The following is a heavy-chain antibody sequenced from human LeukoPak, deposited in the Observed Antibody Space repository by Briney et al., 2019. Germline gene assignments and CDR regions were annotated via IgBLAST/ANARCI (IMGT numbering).Heavy chain of an antibody. CDR1: GFTFSSYG. Sequence: TGGSLRLSCAASGFTFSSYGMSWVRQAPGKGLEWVSGISGSGGSTYYADSVKGRFTISRDNSKNTLYLQMNSLRADDTAVYYCAKDRPTVYSSSWLHFLDSWGQGTLVTVSS. J-gene: IGHJ4*02. V-gene: IGHV3-23*01. CDR2: ISGSGGST. CDR3: AKDRPTVYSSSWLHFLDS. D-gene: IGHD6-13*01.